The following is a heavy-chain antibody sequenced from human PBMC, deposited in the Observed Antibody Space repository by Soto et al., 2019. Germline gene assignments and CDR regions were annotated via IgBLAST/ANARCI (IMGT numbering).Heavy chain of an antibody. V-gene: IGHV3-33*01. CDR2: IWYDGSNK. Sequence: QVQLVESGGGVVQPGRSLRLSCAASGFTFSSYGMHWVRQAPGKGLEWVAVIWYDGSNKYYADSVKGRFTISRDNSKNTLYLQMNSLRAEDTAVYYCACSRTTSKGWFDPWGQGTLVTVSS. CDR3: ACSRTTSKGWFDP. J-gene: IGHJ5*02. D-gene: IGHD4-17*01. CDR1: GFTFSSYG.